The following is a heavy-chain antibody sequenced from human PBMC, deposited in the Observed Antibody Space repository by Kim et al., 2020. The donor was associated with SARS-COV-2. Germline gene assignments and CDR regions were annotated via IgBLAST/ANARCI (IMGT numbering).Heavy chain of an antibody. Sequence: SETPSLTCTVSGGSISSSSYYWGWIRQPPGKGLEWIGSIYYSGSTYYNPSLKSRVTISVDTSKNQFSLKLSSVTAADTAVYYCARRNNYYGSGTEGADW. V-gene: IGHV4-39*01. D-gene: IGHD3-10*01. CDR3: ARRNNYYGSGTEGADW. CDR1: GGSISSSSYY. J-gene: IGHJ5*01. CDR2: IYYSGST.